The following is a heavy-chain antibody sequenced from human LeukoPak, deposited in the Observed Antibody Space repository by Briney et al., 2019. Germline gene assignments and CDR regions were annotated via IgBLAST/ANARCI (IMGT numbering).Heavy chain of an antibody. CDR2: IKQDGSES. D-gene: IGHD3-16*01. J-gene: IGHJ4*02. CDR3: ARLGENADFDY. CDR1: GFTFSSYW. V-gene: IGHV3-7*01. Sequence: GGSLRLSCAASGFTFSSYWMSWVRQAPGKGLEWVASIKQDGSESYSVDSVKGRFTFSRDNAKNSLYLQINSLRAEDTAVYYCARLGENADFDYWGQGTLVTVSS.